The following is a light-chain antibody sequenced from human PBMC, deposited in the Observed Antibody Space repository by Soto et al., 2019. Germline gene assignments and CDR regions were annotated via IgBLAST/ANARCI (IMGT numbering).Light chain of an antibody. V-gene: IGLV2-8*01. CDR3: ATWDDSLSVVV. CDR2: EIN. CDR1: SSDVGAYDY. J-gene: IGLJ2*01. Sequence: QSALTQPPSASGSPGQSVTISCTGTSSDVGAYDYVSWYQQHPGKAPKLMIYEINKRPSGVPDRFSGSKSGNTASLAISGLRSEDEADFYCATWDDSLSVVVFGGGTQLTVL.